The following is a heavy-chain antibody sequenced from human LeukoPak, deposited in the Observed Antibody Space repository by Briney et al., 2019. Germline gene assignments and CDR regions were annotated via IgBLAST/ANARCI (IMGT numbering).Heavy chain of an antibody. CDR1: GFTVSSSY. V-gene: IGHV3-7*03. J-gene: IGHJ4*02. CDR3: AKDVLDF. CDR2: IKEDATTK. Sequence: PGGSLRLSCAASGFTVSSSYMSWVRQAPGKGLEWVATIKEDATTKYYVDSLKGRFTISRDNAENSLSLQMNSLRAEDTAVYYCAKDVLDFWGQGTLVTVSS.